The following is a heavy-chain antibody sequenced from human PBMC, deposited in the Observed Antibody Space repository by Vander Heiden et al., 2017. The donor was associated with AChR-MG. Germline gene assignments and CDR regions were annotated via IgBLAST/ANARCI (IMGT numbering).Heavy chain of an antibody. CDR1: GYRFTISG. J-gene: IGHJ3*02. Sequence: QVQLVQSGAGVKNPGASGKVSCKVSGYRFTISGLSWVRQAPGQGLEWMGWINADNGNTDYAPQVHGRVTMTTDTSTSTAYWELRSLRPEETAGYYCARHGRRAAGSPPLDAYDIWGRGRMVTVSS. CDR3: ARHGRRAAGSPPLDAYDI. CDR2: INADNGNT. D-gene: IGHD6-13*01. V-gene: IGHV1-18*01.